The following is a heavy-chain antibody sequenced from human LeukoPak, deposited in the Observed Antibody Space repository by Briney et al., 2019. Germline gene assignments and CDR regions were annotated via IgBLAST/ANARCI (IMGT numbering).Heavy chain of an antibody. J-gene: IGHJ4*02. CDR1: GGSFSGYY. V-gene: IGHV4-34*01. CDR2: INHSGST. Sequence: PSETLSLICAVYGGSFSGYYWSWIRQPPGKGLEWIGEINHSGSTNYNPSLKSRVTISVDTSKNQFSLKLSSVTAADTAVYYCASLLHDFWSGYSDYWGQGTLVTVSS. D-gene: IGHD3-3*01. CDR3: ASLLHDFWSGYSDY.